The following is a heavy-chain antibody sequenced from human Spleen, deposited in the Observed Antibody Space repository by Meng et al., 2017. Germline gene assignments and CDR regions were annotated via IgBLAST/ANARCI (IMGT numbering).Heavy chain of an antibody. D-gene: IGHD3-22*01. V-gene: IGHV4-34*01. Sequence: GSLRLSCAVYGGSFSGYYGTWIRQPPGKGLECIGEINYSGSTNYNPSLKSRVTISVDTSKNQFSLKLSSVTAADTAVYYCAGGPYYYDNGNWFDPWGQGTLVTVSS. CDR1: GGSFSGYY. CDR3: AGGPYYYDNGNWFDP. J-gene: IGHJ5*02. CDR2: INYSGST.